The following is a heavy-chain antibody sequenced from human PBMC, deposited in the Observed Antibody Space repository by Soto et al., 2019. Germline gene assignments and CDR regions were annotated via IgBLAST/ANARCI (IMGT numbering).Heavy chain of an antibody. J-gene: IGHJ4*02. Sequence: XESLKISCKGSGYNFTTFWIGWVRQMPGKGLEWMGIIYPGDSETKYSPDFEGQATISADRSTNTAYLQWRSLRASDTAMYYCARLGFPGAIYFDYWGLGTLVTVSS. CDR2: IYPGDSET. CDR3: ARLGFPGAIYFDY. CDR1: GYNFTTFW. V-gene: IGHV5-51*01.